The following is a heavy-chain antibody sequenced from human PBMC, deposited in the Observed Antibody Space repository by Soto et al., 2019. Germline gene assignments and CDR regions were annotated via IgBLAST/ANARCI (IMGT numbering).Heavy chain of an antibody. Sequence: ASVKVSCKASGYTFTSYYMHWVRQAPGQGLEWMGIINPSGGSTGYAQKFQGRVTMTRDTSTSTVYMELSSLRSEDTAVYYCARDKGAAAEPGAFDIWGQGTMVTVSS. CDR3: ARDKGAAAEPGAFDI. D-gene: IGHD6-13*01. CDR1: GYTFTSYY. J-gene: IGHJ3*02. V-gene: IGHV1-46*03. CDR2: INPSGGST.